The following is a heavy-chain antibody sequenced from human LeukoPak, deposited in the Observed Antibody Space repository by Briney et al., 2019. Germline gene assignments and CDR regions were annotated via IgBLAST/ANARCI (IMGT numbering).Heavy chain of an antibody. Sequence: ASVKVSCEASGYTFTDYYMHWVRQAPGQGLEWMGWINPSSGGTNYAQKFQGRVTVTRDTSISTAYMDLSRLRSDDTAVYYCARDLEYSGYEGYWGQGTLVTVSS. V-gene: IGHV1-2*02. CDR3: ARDLEYSGYEGY. D-gene: IGHD5-12*01. J-gene: IGHJ4*02. CDR2: INPSSGGT. CDR1: GYTFTDYY.